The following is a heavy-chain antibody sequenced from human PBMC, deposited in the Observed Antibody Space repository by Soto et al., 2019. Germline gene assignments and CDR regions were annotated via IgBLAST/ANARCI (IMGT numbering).Heavy chain of an antibody. D-gene: IGHD3-10*01. V-gene: IGHV3-74*01. CDR3: ARGDRGGFDL. CDR1: GFTFDYYW. J-gene: IGHJ3*01. Sequence: EVQLVESGGGLVQPGESLRLSCAASGFTFDYYWMHWVRQAPGQGLVWVSRVHSAGTTTTYADSVKGRFTISRDNARNTVSLQMSGLGDEDTAIYYCARGDRGGFDLWGHGTVVTVSS. CDR2: VHSAGTTT.